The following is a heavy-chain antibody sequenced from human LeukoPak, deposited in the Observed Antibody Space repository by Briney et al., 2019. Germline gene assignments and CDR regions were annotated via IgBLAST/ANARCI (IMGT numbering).Heavy chain of an antibody. CDR1: GFTFDDYA. D-gene: IGHD3-3*01. CDR3: AKANSITIFGVISPVDY. CDR2: ISWNSGSI. J-gene: IGHJ4*02. Sequence: GRSLRLSCAASGFTFDDYAMHWVRQAPGKGLEWVSGISWNSGSIGYADSVKGRFTISRDNSKNTLYLQMNSLRAEDTAVYYCAKANSITIFGVISPVDYWGQGTLVTVSS. V-gene: IGHV3-9*01.